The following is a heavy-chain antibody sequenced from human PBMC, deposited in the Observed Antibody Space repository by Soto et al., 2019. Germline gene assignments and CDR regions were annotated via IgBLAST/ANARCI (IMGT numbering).Heavy chain of an antibody. CDR1: GGSISSGGYS. CDR3: ASAGGLGAVAADY. Sequence: QLQLQESGSGLVKPSQTLSLTCAVSGGSISSGGYSWSWIRQPPGKGLEWSGYIYHSGSTYYNPSLKSRVTISVDRSKNQCSLKLSSVTAADTAVYYCASAGGLGAVAADYWGQGTLVTVSS. D-gene: IGHD6-19*01. J-gene: IGHJ4*02. CDR2: IYHSGST. V-gene: IGHV4-30-2*01.